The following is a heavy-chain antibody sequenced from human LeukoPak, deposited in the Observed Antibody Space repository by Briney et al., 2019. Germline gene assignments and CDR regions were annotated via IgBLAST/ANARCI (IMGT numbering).Heavy chain of an antibody. CDR3: AREPITIFGVVTSVDY. V-gene: IGHV4-39*07. CDR2: IYYSGST. D-gene: IGHD3-3*01. J-gene: IGHJ4*02. Sequence: KPSETLSLTCTVSGGSISSSSHYWGRIRQPPGKGLEWIGSIYYSGSTYYNPSLKSRVTISVDTSKNQFSLKLSSVTAADTAVYYCAREPITIFGVVTSVDYWGQGTLVTVSS. CDR1: GGSISSSSHY.